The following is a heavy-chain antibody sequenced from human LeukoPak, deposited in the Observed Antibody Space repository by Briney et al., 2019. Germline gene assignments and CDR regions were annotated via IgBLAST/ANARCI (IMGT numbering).Heavy chain of an antibody. CDR1: GGSISSYY. CDR3: ARGPIVVVPAAKDSEYFQH. V-gene: IGHV4-34*01. CDR2: INHSGST. D-gene: IGHD2-2*01. Sequence: SETLSLTCTVSGGSISSYYWSWIRQPPGKGLEWIGEINHSGSTNYNPSLKSRVTISVDTSKNQFSLKLSSVTAADTAVYYCARGPIVVVPAAKDSEYFQHWGQGTLVTVSS. J-gene: IGHJ1*01.